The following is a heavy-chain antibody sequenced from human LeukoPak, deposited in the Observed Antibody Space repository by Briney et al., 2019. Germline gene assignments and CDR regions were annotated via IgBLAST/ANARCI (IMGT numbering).Heavy chain of an antibody. Sequence: SETLSLTCTVSGGSISSYYWSWIRQPPGKGLEWIGYIYYSGTTNYNPSLKSRVTISVDTSKNQFSLKLSSVSAADTAVYYCARSPYYDFTFDPWGQGTLVTVSS. V-gene: IGHV4-59*01. CDR1: GGSISSYY. CDR3: ARSPYYDFTFDP. J-gene: IGHJ5*02. CDR2: IYYSGTT. D-gene: IGHD3-3*01.